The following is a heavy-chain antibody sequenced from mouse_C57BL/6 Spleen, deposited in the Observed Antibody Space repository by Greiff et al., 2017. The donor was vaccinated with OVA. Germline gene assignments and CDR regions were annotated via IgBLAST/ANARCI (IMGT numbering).Heavy chain of an antibody. CDR1: GYTFTSYW. Sequence: QVQLQQPGAELVKPGASVKLSCKASGYTFTSYWMQWVKQRPGQGLEWIGEIDPSDSYTNYNQKFKGKATLTVDTSSSSAYMQLSSLTSEDSAVYYCARWGYGSSPAWFAYWGQGTLVTVSA. D-gene: IGHD1-1*01. CDR2: IDPSDSYT. V-gene: IGHV1-50*01. CDR3: ARWGYGSSPAWFAY. J-gene: IGHJ3*01.